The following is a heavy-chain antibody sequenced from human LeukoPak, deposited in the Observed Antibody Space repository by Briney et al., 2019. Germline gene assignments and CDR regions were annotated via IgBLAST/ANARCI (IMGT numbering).Heavy chain of an antibody. J-gene: IGHJ3*02. CDR2: ISWNSGSI. CDR1: GFTFSTYA. Sequence: QTGGSLRLSCAASGFTFSTYAMSWVRQAAGKGLEWVSGISWNSGSIGYADSVKGRFTISRDNAKNSLFLQMNTLRAEDTAVYYCARDGGTPGKDALDIWGQGTMVTVSS. D-gene: IGHD1-1*01. V-gene: IGHV3-23*01. CDR3: ARDGGTPGKDALDI.